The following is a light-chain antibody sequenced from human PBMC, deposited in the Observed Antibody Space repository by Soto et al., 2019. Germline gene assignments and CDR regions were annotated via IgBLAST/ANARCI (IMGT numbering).Light chain of an antibody. CDR1: QSVSSMY. Sequence: EIVLTQSPGTLSLSPGDSATLSCRASQSVSSMYLAWYQQKPGQAPRLLIYGASSRATGIPDRFSGSGSGTDFTHTIRGLEPEDFAVYYCRQYGRSLTFGGGTKVEI. CDR3: RQYGRSLT. J-gene: IGKJ4*01. V-gene: IGKV3-20*01. CDR2: GAS.